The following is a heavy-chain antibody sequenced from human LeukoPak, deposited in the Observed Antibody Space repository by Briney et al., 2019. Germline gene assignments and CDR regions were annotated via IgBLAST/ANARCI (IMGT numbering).Heavy chain of an antibody. J-gene: IGHJ3*02. V-gene: IGHV3-23*01. CDR3: AIYGGSGTNAFDM. D-gene: IGHD5-12*01. Sequence: PGGSLGLSCAASGFTFSSYAMTWVRQGPGKGLEWVSDISGGGGSTYYADSVKGRFTISRDNSKNTLYLQMHSLRAEDTAVYHCAIYGGSGTNAFDMWGQGTMVTVSS. CDR2: ISGGGGST. CDR1: GFTFSSYA.